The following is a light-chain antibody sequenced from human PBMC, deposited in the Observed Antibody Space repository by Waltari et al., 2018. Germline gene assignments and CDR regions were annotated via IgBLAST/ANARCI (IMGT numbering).Light chain of an antibody. V-gene: IGKV1-5*03. CDR2: KAS. CDR1: ERVKNK. CDR3: HQYNTLPLT. Sequence: CRASERVKNKVAWYQEQPGKAPKFLVHKASRLESGVPSRFSGSGYGTEFTLTSSSLEPDDFGTYYCHQYNTLPLTFGGGTKVEIK. J-gene: IGKJ4*01.